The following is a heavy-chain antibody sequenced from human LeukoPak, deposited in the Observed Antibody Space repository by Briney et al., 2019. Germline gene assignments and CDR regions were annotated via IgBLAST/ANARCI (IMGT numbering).Heavy chain of an antibody. CDR2: IYHSGST. CDR3: ARHITAGYSYGSSGIDY. CDR1: GYSISSGYY. Sequence: PSETLSLTCTVSGYSISSGYYWGWIRQPPGKGLEWIGSIYHSGSTYYNPSLKSRVTISVDTSKNQFSLKLSSVTAADTAVYYCARHITAGYSYGSSGIDYWGQGTLVTVSS. J-gene: IGHJ4*02. V-gene: IGHV4-38-2*02. D-gene: IGHD5-18*01.